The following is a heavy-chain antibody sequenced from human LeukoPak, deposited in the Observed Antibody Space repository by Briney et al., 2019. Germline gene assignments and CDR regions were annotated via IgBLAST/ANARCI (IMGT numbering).Heavy chain of an antibody. CDR3: ARVVKWNCSGGSCYGTSTPFDY. D-gene: IGHD2-15*01. V-gene: IGHV1-3*01. Sequence: GASVKVSCKASGYTFTSYAMHWVRQAPGQRLEGMGWINAGNGNTKYSQKFQGRVTITRDTSASTAYMELSSLRSEDTAVYYCARVVKWNCSGGSCYGTSTPFDYWGQGTLVTVSS. CDR1: GYTFTSYA. CDR2: INAGNGNT. J-gene: IGHJ4*02.